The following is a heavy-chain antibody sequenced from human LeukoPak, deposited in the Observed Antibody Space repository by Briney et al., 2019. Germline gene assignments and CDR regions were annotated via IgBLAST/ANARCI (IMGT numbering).Heavy chain of an antibody. V-gene: IGHV3-21*04. CDR3: AKGGSYYELDY. CDR2: ISSSSSYI. Sequence: GGSLRLSCAASGFTFSSYSMNWVRQAPGKGLEWVSSISSSSSYIYYADSVKGRFTISRDNAKNSLYVQMNSLRAEDMALYYCAKGGSYYELDYRGQGTLVTVSS. D-gene: IGHD1-26*01. CDR1: GFTFSSYS. J-gene: IGHJ4*02.